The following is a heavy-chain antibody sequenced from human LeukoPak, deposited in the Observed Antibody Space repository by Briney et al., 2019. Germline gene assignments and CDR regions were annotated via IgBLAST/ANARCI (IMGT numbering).Heavy chain of an antibody. Sequence: RGSLRLSCAASGFTFSSYAMSWVRQAPGKGLEWVSAISGSGGSTYYADSVKGRFTISRDNSKNTLYLQMNSLRAEDTAVYYCAKELHTTLGATTTLAYWGQGTLVTVSS. CDR2: ISGSGGST. D-gene: IGHD1-26*01. CDR1: GFTFSSYA. J-gene: IGHJ4*02. CDR3: AKELHTTLGATTTLAY. V-gene: IGHV3-23*01.